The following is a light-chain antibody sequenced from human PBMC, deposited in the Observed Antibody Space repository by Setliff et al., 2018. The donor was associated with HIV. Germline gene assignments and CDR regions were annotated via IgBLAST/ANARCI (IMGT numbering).Light chain of an antibody. J-gene: IGLJ2*01. Sequence: QSVLTQPASVSGSPGQSITISCTGTSSDVGSYSLVSWYQQHPGKAPKLMIYEVTKRPSGVSNRFSGSKSGNTASLTISGLQAEDEADYYCCSYASSSPVVFGGGTQLTVL. CDR3: CSYASSSPVV. CDR2: EVT. V-gene: IGLV2-23*02. CDR1: SSDVGSYSL.